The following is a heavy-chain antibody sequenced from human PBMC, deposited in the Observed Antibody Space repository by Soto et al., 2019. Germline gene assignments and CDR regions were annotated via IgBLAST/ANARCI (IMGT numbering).Heavy chain of an antibody. CDR1: GYTFTNHG. CDR3: ARDLYPLAYYFDY. CDR2: ISGHNGNT. V-gene: IGHV1-18*01. Sequence: QVQLVQSGAEVKKPGTSVKVSCKASGYTFTNHGISWVRQAPGQGLEWLGWISGHNGNTKYAQRLQGRVTMTTDTSTSRAYMELRSLKSADTAVYYCARDLYPLAYYFDYWGQGTLVTVSS. J-gene: IGHJ4*02.